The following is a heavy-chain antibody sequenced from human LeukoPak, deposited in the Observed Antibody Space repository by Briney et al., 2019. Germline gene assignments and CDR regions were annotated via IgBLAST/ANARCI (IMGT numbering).Heavy chain of an antibody. CDR3: ARDTPNAWDY. CDR1: GFTLYNYA. J-gene: IGHJ4*02. D-gene: IGHD2-2*01. V-gene: IGHV3-64*01. CDR2: TYSRGGST. Sequence: GRSLRPSRTAFGFTLYNYAIHWVRQAPGKGLEIVSTTYSRGGSTDYANSVKGRFTISRDNSKNTLDLQMGSLRAEDMAVYYCARDTPNAWDYWGQGTLVTVSS.